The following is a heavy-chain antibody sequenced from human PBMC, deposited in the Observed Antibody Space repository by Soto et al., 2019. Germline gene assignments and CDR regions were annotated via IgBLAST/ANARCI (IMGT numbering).Heavy chain of an antibody. V-gene: IGHV3-7*01. D-gene: IGHD3-10*02. CDR2: IKEDGSGK. CDR1: GFTFSSYW. CDR3: VKAWYNDVWGYYFDY. Sequence: EVQLVEYGGGLVQPGGSLRLSCAASGFTFSSYWMTWVRQAPGKGLEWVANIKEDGSGKYYVDSVKGRFTISRDNTKNSLYLQLNSLRAEDTATYYCVKAWYNDVWGYYFDYWGQGTLVTVSS. J-gene: IGHJ4*02.